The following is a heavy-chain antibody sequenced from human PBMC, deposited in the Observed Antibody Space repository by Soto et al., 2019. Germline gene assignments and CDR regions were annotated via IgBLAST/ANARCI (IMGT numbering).Heavy chain of an antibody. CDR2: IYSGGST. CDR1: GFTVSSNY. V-gene: IGHV3-53*02. CDR3: SSYSYGLYYFDY. D-gene: IGHD5-18*01. Sequence: EVQLVETGGGLIQPGGSLRLSCAASGFTVSSNYMSWVRQAPGKGLEWVSVIYSGGSTYYADSVKGRFTISRDNSKNTLYLQINSLRAGDTAVYYWSSYSYGLYYFDYWGQGTLVTVSS. J-gene: IGHJ4*02.